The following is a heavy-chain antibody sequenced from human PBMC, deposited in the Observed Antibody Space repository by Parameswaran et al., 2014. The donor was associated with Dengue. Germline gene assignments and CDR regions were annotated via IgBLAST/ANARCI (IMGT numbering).Heavy chain of an antibody. CDR2: ISSSGSTI. V-gene: IGHV3-48*03. Sequence: VRQMPGKGLEWVSYISSSGSTIYYADSVKGRFTISRDNAKNSLYLQMNSLRAEDTAVYYCARLRHRGVGALYYYYYYGMDVWGQGTTVTVSS. J-gene: IGHJ6*02. CDR3: ARLRHRGVGALYYYYYYGMDV. D-gene: IGHD1-26*01.